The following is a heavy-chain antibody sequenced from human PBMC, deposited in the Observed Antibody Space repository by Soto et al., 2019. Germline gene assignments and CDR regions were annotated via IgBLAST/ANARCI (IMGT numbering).Heavy chain of an antibody. D-gene: IGHD3-3*01. J-gene: IGHJ3*02. CDR3: AKDLTSVDGPNNAFDI. CDR1: GFTFSSYA. V-gene: IGHV3-23*01. CDR2: ISGSGGST. Sequence: GGSLRLSCAASGFTFSSYAMSWVRQAPGKGLEWVSAISGSGGSTYYADSVKGRFTISRDNSKNTLYLQMNSLRAEDTAVYYCAKDLTSVDGPNNAFDIWGQGTMVTVSS.